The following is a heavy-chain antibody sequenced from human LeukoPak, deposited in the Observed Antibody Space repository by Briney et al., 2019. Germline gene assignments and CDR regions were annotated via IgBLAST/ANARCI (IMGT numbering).Heavy chain of an antibody. CDR3: ARHRRGTAARRLSAAGDY. CDR1: GGSISSSSYY. CDR2: IYYSGST. V-gene: IGHV4-39*01. J-gene: IGHJ4*02. D-gene: IGHD6-6*01. Sequence: SETLSLTCTVSGGSISSSSYYWGWLRQPPGQGLEWIGSIYYSGSTYYNPSLKSRVTISVDTSKNQFSLKLSSVTAADTAVYYCARHRRGTAARRLSAAGDYWSQGTLVTVSS.